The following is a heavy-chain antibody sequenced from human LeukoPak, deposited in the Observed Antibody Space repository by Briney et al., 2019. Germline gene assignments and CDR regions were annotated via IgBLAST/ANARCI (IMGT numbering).Heavy chain of an antibody. CDR1: EFTFSTYG. Sequence: PGGSLRLSCAASEFTFSTYGMHWVRQAPGKGLEWVAVISYDGSYKFYADSVKGRFTISRDNSKSTLYLQMNSLRAEDTAVYYCARDYYDSSGYYHDYWGQGTLVTVSS. J-gene: IGHJ4*02. CDR3: ARDYYDSSGYYHDY. CDR2: ISYDGSYK. V-gene: IGHV3-30*03. D-gene: IGHD3-22*01.